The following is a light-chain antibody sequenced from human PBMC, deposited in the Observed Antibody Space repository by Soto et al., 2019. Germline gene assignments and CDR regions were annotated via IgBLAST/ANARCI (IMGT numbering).Light chain of an antibody. J-gene: IGLJ2*01. Sequence: QSVLTQPPSVSGAPGQRITISCTGSSSNIGAGYDVHWYQQFPGTAPKLLLYSNNNRPSGVPDRFSGSKSGTSASLAITGLRAEDEADYYCQSYDFSLSGAAVFGGGTKLTAL. CDR2: SNN. V-gene: IGLV1-40*01. CDR1: SSNIGAGYD. CDR3: QSYDFSLSGAAV.